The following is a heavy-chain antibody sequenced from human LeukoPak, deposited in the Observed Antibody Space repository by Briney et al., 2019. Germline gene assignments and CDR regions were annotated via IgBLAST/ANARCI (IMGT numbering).Heavy chain of an antibody. Sequence: GGSLRLSCAASGFTFSSYAMSWVRQAPGKGLEWDSAISGSGGSTYYADSVKGRFTISRDNSKNTLYLQMNSLRAEDTAVYYCAKDRATVPRGNWFDPWGQGTLVTVSS. J-gene: IGHJ5*02. D-gene: IGHD4-17*01. CDR3: AKDRATVPRGNWFDP. CDR2: ISGSGGST. CDR1: GFTFSSYA. V-gene: IGHV3-23*01.